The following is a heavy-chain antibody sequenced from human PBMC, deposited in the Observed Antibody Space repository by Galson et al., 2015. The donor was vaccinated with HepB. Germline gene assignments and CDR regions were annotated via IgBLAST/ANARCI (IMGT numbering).Heavy chain of an antibody. CDR3: ARDSVYGDYGIWSRYYYMDV. CDR1: GFTFSICW. D-gene: IGHD4-17*01. Sequence: SLRLSCAASGFTFSICWMTWVRQAPGKGLEWVSRINGDGSATSYAGSVEGRFTISRDNAKDTLYLQMNSLRAEDTSVYFCARDSVYGDYGIWSRYYYMDVWGKGTTVTVSS. V-gene: IGHV3-74*01. J-gene: IGHJ6*03. CDR2: INGDGSAT.